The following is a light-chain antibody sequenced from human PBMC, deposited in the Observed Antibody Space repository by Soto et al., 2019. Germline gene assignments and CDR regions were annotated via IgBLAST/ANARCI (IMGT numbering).Light chain of an antibody. V-gene: IGKV3-20*01. CDR3: QQYGSAPWT. J-gene: IGKJ1*01. CDR2: AAS. Sequence: EIVLTQSPGTLPLSPGERATLSCRASLSVASNYLAWYQQKPGQAPRLLIYAASGRATGIPDRFSGSGSGTDFTLTISRLEPEDFAVYYWQQYGSAPWTFGQGPKVEIK. CDR1: LSVASNY.